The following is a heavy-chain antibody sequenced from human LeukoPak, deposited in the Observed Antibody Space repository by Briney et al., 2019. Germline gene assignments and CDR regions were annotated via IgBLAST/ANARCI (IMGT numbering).Heavy chain of an antibody. Sequence: GGSLRLSCVASGFTLRSYWMSWVRQAPGKGLEWVANIKQDGSEKYYVDSVKGRFTMCRDNAKNSLFLQMNSLRAEDTAVYYCARVQYNWKLEWWFDPWGQGTLVTVSS. CDR2: IKQDGSEK. J-gene: IGHJ5*02. CDR1: GFTLRSYW. V-gene: IGHV3-7*01. CDR3: ARVQYNWKLEWWFDP. D-gene: IGHD1-20*01.